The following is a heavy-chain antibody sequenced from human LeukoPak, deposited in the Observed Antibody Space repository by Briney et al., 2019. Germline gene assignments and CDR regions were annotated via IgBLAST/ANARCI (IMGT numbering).Heavy chain of an antibody. V-gene: IGHV3-48*04. CDR3: APSSGWKYFDH. J-gene: IGHJ4*02. Sequence: GGSLRLSCAASGFTFSSYRMNWVRQAPGKGLEWVSYISTSSTTIYYADSVQGRFNISRDNAKNSLYLQMNSLRAEDTAVYYCAPSSGWKYFDHWGQGTLVTVSS. D-gene: IGHD6-19*01. CDR1: GFTFSSYR. CDR2: ISTSSTTI.